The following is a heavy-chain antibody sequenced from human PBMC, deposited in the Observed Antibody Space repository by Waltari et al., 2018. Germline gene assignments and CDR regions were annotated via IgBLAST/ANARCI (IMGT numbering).Heavy chain of an antibody. D-gene: IGHD5-12*01. CDR3: AREGGGFDYTPDY. CDR2: ISGDGGST. Sequence: EVQLEESGGGLVQPGGSRRLSCEASGFDFTKHYMHWVRQGPGKGLAGVSRISGDGGSTSYADSVKGRFTISRDNSKNTLYLQMNSFRAEDTGIYYCAREGGGFDYTPDYWGQGTLVTVSS. CDR1: GFDFTKHY. V-gene: IGHV3-74*01. J-gene: IGHJ4*02.